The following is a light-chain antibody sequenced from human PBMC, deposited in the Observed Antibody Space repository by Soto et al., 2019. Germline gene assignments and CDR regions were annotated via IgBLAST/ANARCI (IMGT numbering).Light chain of an antibody. J-gene: IGKJ1*01. CDR2: GAS. V-gene: IGKV1-39*01. Sequence: DIQMTQSPSSLSASVGDRVTITCRASQSITIYLNWYQQKPGEAPNLLIFGASTLQSGVPSRFSGSGSGTDFTLTISSLQPEDFATYYCQQSYSTLRTFGQGTKVEIK. CDR3: QQSYSTLRT. CDR1: QSITIY.